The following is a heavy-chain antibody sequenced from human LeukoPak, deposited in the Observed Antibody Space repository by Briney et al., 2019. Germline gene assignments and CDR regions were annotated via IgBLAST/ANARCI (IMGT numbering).Heavy chain of an antibody. Sequence: GASVKVSCKASGYTFTGYGISWVRRAPGHGLGWMGWISAYNGNTNYAQKVQGRVTMPTDISTSTAYMELRSLRSDDTAVYFCARDRNYYDSSGYLGGYWGQGTLVTVSS. CDR1: GYTFTGYG. V-gene: IGHV1-18*01. CDR3: ARDRNYYDSSGYLGGY. CDR2: ISAYNGNT. J-gene: IGHJ4*02. D-gene: IGHD3-22*01.